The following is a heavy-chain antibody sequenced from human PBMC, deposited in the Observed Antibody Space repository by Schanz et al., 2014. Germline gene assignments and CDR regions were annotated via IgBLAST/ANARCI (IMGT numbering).Heavy chain of an antibody. CDR1: GFTFSTYA. CDR2: ISGSGGST. CDR3: ARDRGYCSGGSCLTFDY. D-gene: IGHD2-15*01. Sequence: EGQLLESGGGLVQPGGSLRLSCAASGFTFSTYAMSWVRQAPGKGLEWVSAISGSGGSTYYADSVKGRFTISRDNSKNTLYLQMNSLRAEDTAVYYCARDRGYCSGGSCLTFDYWGQGTLVTVSS. J-gene: IGHJ4*02. V-gene: IGHV3-23*01.